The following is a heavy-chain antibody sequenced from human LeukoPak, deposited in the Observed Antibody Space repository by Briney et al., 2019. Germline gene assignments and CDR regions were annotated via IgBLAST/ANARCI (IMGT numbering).Heavy chain of an antibody. V-gene: IGHV3-21*01. Sequence: PGGSLRLSCAASGFTFSSYSMNWVRQAPGKGLEWVSSISSSSSYIYYADSVKGRFTISRDNAKNSLYLQMNSLRAEDTAVYYCAVDVAAISTRVHYWGQGTLVTVSS. J-gene: IGHJ4*02. CDR3: AVDVAAISTRVHY. CDR2: ISSSSSYI. D-gene: IGHD2-2*01. CDR1: GFTFSSYS.